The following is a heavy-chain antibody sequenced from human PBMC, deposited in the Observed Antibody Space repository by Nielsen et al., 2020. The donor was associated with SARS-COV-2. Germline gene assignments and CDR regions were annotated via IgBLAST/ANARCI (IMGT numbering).Heavy chain of an antibody. CDR3: ARSPTDQDIFDI. Sequence: SETLSLTCTVSGGAISSYYWTWIRQPPEKGLEWIAYIYDSGSTYYNPSLQSRVTISVDPPKNQFSLRWSSVSAADTAVYYCARSPTDQDIFDIWGLGTKVTVSS. J-gene: IGHJ3*02. CDR2: IYDSGST. CDR1: GGAISSYY. V-gene: IGHV4-4*08. D-gene: IGHD4-17*01.